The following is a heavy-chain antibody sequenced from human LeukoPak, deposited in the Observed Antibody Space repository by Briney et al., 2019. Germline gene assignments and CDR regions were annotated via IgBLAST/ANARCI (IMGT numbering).Heavy chain of an antibody. D-gene: IGHD6-13*01. CDR2: IYYSGST. CDR3: ARGAGYSSSNDY. J-gene: IGHJ4*02. CDR1: GGSVSSGSYY. V-gene: IGHV4-61*01. Sequence: SETLSLTCTASGGSVSSGSYYWSWIRQPPGRGLEWIGYIYYSGSTNYNPSLKSRVTISVDTSKNQFSLKLSSVTAADTAVYYCARGAGYSSSNDYWGQGTLVTVSS.